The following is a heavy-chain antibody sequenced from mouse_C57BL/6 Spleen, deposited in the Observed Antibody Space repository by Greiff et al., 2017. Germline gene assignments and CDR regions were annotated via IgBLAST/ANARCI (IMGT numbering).Heavy chain of an antibody. Sequence: EVKLEESGGGLVKPGGSLKLSCAASGFTFSSYAMSWVRQTPEKRLEWVATISDGGSYTYYPDNVKGRFTISRDNAKNNLYLQMSHLKSEDTAMYYCARGSVGDYWGQGTTLTVSS. V-gene: IGHV5-4*03. J-gene: IGHJ2*01. CDR2: ISDGGSYT. CDR3: ARGSVGDY. CDR1: GFTFSSYA.